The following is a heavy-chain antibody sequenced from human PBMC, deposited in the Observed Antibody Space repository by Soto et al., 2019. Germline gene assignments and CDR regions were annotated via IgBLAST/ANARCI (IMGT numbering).Heavy chain of an antibody. V-gene: IGHV3-23*01. Sequence: GWSLRLSCAASGFTFSSYAMSWVRQAPGKGLEWVSTISGSGGGTYYADSMKGRFTISRDNSKNTLYLQMYSLRVQDTAAYYCAREPDNWGQGTLVTVSS. J-gene: IGHJ4*02. CDR2: ISGSGGGT. CDR3: AREPDN. CDR1: GFTFSSYA.